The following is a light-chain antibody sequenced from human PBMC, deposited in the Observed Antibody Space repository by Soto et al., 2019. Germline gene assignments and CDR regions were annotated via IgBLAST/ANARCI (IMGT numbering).Light chain of an antibody. CDR3: QQYAYLIT. J-gene: IGKJ5*01. CDR1: QTVSSTY. CDR2: GGS. Sequence: EIVLTQSPGTLSLSPGDRATLSCRASQTVSSTYLAWHQHRLGPGQAPRLLIYGGSSRAAGIPDRFSGSVSGTDFTLTISRLEPEDFAVYYCQQYAYLITFGQGTRLEIK. V-gene: IGKV3-20*01.